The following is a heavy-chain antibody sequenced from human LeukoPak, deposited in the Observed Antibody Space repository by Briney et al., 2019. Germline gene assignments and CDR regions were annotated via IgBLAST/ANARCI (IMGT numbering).Heavy chain of an antibody. V-gene: IGHV1-69*05. CDR1: GGTFSSYA. J-gene: IGHJ4*02. D-gene: IGHD3-22*01. CDR2: IIPIFGTA. Sequence: SVKVSCKASGGTFSSYAISWVRQAPGRGLEWMGGIIPIFGTANYAQKFQGRVTITTDESTSTAYMELSSLRSEDTAVYYCAGGAPEYYYDSSGRFDYWGQGTLVTVSS. CDR3: AGGAPEYYYDSSGRFDY.